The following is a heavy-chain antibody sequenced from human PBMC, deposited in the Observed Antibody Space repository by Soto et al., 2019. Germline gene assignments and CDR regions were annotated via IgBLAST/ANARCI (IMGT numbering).Heavy chain of an antibody. V-gene: IGHV1-2*02. CDR3: ARENSYFDY. CDR1: GYTFTGYY. J-gene: IGHJ4*02. CDR2: INPNSGNT. Sequence: RASVKVSCKASGYTFTGYYMHWVRQAPGQGLEWMGWINPNSGNTGYAQKFQGRLTMTADTSTSTAHMELRSLRSDDTAVYYCARENSYFDYWGQGTLVTVSS.